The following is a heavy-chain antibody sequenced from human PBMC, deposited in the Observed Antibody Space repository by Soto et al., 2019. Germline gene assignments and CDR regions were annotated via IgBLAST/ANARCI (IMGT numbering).Heavy chain of an antibody. CDR2: ISSSSSYI. CDR3: ARDLMVTSAFDI. J-gene: IGHJ3*02. V-gene: IGHV3-21*01. Sequence: PGGSLRLSSAASEFTFRSYWMHWVRQAPGKGLEWVSSISSSSSYIYYADSVKGRFTISRDNAKNSLYLQMNSLRAEDTAVYYCARDLMVTSAFDIWGQGTMVTVSS. CDR1: EFTFRSYW. D-gene: IGHD2-21*02.